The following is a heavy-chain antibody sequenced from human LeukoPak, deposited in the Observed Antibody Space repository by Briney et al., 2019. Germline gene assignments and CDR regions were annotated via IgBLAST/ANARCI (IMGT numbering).Heavy chain of an antibody. Sequence: GESLKISCKGSGYSFISYWIGWVRQMPGKGLEWMGIIYPGDSDTRYSPSFQGQVTISADKSISTAYLQWSSLKASDTAMYYCARRGRVLWFGESEFDYWGQGTLVTVSS. V-gene: IGHV5-51*01. CDR1: GYSFISYW. D-gene: IGHD3-10*01. CDR3: ARRGRVLWFGESEFDY. J-gene: IGHJ4*02. CDR2: IYPGDSDT.